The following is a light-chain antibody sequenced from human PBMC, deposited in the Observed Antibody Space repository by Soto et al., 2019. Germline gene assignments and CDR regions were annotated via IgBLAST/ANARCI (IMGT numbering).Light chain of an antibody. CDR2: DTS. J-gene: IGKJ1*01. V-gene: IGKV3-20*01. Sequence: IVLTQSPGTLSLTPGERATLSCRASQSVSSNYLAWYQQKPGQAPRLVISDTSDRAAGIPDRFSGSGSGTDFTLTISRLEPEDFAVYYCQQYDSPWTFGQGTGGYQ. CDR1: QSVSSNY. CDR3: QQYDSPWT.